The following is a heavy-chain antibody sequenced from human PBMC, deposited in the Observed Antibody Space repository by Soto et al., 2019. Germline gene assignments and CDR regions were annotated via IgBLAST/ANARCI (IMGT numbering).Heavy chain of an antibody. D-gene: IGHD6-13*01. CDR2: IYYSGST. Sequence: PSETLSLTCTVSGGSISSCGYYWSWIRQHPGKGLEWIGYIYYSGSTYYNPSLKSRVTISVDTSKNQFSLKLSSVTAADTAVYYCARGAHYSSPFRLFAPWGQGTLVTVSS. V-gene: IGHV4-31*03. CDR3: ARGAHYSSPFRLFAP. J-gene: IGHJ5*02. CDR1: GGSISSCGYY.